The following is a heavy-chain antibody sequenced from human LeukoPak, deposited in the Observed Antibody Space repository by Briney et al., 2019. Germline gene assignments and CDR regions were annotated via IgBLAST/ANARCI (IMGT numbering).Heavy chain of an antibody. CDR1: GGSISSSSYY. Sequence: PSETLSLTCTVSGGSISSSSYYWGWIRQPPGKGLEWIGSIYYSGSTYYNPSLKSRVTISVDTSKNQFSLKLSSVTAADTAVYYCARLPMIPPWGMDVWGQGTTVTVSS. J-gene: IGHJ6*02. CDR2: IYYSGST. D-gene: IGHD3-22*01. V-gene: IGHV4-39*01. CDR3: ARLPMIPPWGMDV.